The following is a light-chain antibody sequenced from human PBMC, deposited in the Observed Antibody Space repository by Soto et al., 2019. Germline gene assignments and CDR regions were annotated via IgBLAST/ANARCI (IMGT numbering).Light chain of an antibody. V-gene: IGLV2-14*01. CDR1: SSDVGGYNY. CDR3: SSYTSSGPLL. CDR2: EVS. J-gene: IGLJ2*01. Sequence: QSALTQPASVSGSPGQSITISCTGTSSDVGGYNYVSWYQQHPGKAPKFMIYEVSNRPSGVSNRFSGSKSGNTASLTISGLQAEDEADYYCSSYTSSGPLLFGGGTKLTVL.